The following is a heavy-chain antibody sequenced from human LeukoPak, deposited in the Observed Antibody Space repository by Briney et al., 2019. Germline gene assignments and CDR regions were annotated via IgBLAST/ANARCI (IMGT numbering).Heavy chain of an antibody. V-gene: IGHV3-11*01. D-gene: IGHD3-10*01. CDR1: GFTFSDYY. Sequence: GGSLRLSCAASGFTFSDYYMSWIRQAPGKGLEWVSYINSSGSTIYYADSVKGRFTISRDNAKNSLYLQMNSLRAEDTAVYYCALDQYYYGSGSPDYWGQGTLVTVSS. CDR3: ALDQYYYGSGSPDY. CDR2: INSSGSTI. J-gene: IGHJ4*02.